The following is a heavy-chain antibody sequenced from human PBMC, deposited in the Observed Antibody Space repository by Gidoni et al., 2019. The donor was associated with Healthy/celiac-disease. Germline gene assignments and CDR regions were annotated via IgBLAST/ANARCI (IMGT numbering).Heavy chain of an antibody. CDR1: GFTFSSYG. Sequence: QVQLVESGGGVVQPGRSLRLSCAASGFTFSSYGMHWVRQAPGKGLEWVAVISYDGSNKYYADSVKGRFTISRDNSKNTLYLQMNSLRAEDTAVYYCAKDVSKSVDYGDQIPYYYYYYGMDVWGQGTTVTVSS. J-gene: IGHJ6*02. CDR3: AKDVSKSVDYGDQIPYYYYYYGMDV. CDR2: ISYDGSNK. V-gene: IGHV3-30*18. D-gene: IGHD4-17*01.